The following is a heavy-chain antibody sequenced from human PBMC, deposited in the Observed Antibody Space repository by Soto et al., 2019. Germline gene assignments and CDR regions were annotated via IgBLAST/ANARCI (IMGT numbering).Heavy chain of an antibody. Sequence: PVVSLRLSCAASGFTFSSYAMSWVRQAPGKGLEWVSAISGSGGSTYYADSVKGRFTISRDNSKNTLYLQMNSLRAEDTAVYYCAKEARYYDVWSGPLAPGMDVWGQGNTVIV. CDR2: ISGSGGST. CDR3: AKEARYYDVWSGPLAPGMDV. CDR1: GFTFSSYA. J-gene: IGHJ6*02. V-gene: IGHV3-23*01. D-gene: IGHD3-3*01.